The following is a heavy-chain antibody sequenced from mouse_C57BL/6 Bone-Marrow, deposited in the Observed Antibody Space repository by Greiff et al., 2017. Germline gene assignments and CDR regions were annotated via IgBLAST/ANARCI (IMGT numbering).Heavy chain of an antibody. CDR3: ARHPYCYGSPDWYFDV. J-gene: IGHJ1*03. V-gene: IGHV5-2*01. Sequence: EVQLVESGGGLVQPGESLKLSCESNEYEFPSHDMSWVRKTPEKRLELVAAINSDGGSTYYPDTMERRFTISSGHTKKTLYLQMSMLMSEETALYYCARHPYCYGSPDWYFDVWGTGTTVTVSS. CDR1: EYEFPSHD. CDR2: INSDGGST. D-gene: IGHD1-1*01.